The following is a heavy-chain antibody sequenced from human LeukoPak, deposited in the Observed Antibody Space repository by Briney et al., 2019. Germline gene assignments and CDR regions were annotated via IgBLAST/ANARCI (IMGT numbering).Heavy chain of an antibody. Sequence: PGGSLRLSCAASGFTFSDYYMSWIRQAPGKGLEWVSYISSSGSTIYYADSVKGRFTISRDNAKNSLYLQMSSLRAEDTALYYCAKDMGLVGDHDAFDIWGQGTMVTVSS. CDR3: AKDMGLVGDHDAFDI. D-gene: IGHD1-26*01. J-gene: IGHJ3*02. V-gene: IGHV3-11*01. CDR2: ISSSGSTI. CDR1: GFTFSDYY.